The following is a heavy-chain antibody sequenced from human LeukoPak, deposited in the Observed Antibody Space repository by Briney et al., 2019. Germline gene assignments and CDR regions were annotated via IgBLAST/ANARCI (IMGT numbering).Heavy chain of an antibody. CDR1: GFTFRNYW. Sequence: GGSLRLSCAASGFTFRNYWMHWVRQVPGKGPVWVSRITNDGNTRTYADSVEGRFTISRDNSKNTLYLQMNSLRAEDTAVYYCATGYGSGRWAFAIWGQGTMVTVSS. V-gene: IGHV3-74*01. CDR2: ITNDGNTR. CDR3: ATGYGSGRWAFAI. J-gene: IGHJ3*02. D-gene: IGHD6-19*01.